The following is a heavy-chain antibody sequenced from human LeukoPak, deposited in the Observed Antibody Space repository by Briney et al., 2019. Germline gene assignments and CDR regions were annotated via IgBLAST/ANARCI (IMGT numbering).Heavy chain of an antibody. D-gene: IGHD6-13*01. V-gene: IGHV3-30*02. CDR1: GFTFSTYG. Sequence: GGSLRLSCATSGFTFSTYGMHWVRQAPGKGLEWVTFIRYDGRNKYYADSVKGRFTISRDNSKKAVDLQMNSLRPEDTAVYYCAKDPDSYSSSWYGYFQHWGQGTLVTVSS. CDR3: AKDPDSYSSSWYGYFQH. CDR2: IRYDGRNK. J-gene: IGHJ1*01.